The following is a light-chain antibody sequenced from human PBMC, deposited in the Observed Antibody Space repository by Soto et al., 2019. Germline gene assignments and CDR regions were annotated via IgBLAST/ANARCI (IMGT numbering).Light chain of an antibody. CDR2: GAS. J-gene: IGKJ1*01. V-gene: IGKV3-20*01. CDR3: QQYGSSPPT. CDR1: QSVSRN. Sequence: VMTQSPAILSVAPGERATLSCRASQSVSRNLAWYQQKPGQAPRLVIYGASTRATGIPDRFSGSGSETDFTLTISRLEPEDFAVYYCQQYGSSPPTFGQGTKVDIK.